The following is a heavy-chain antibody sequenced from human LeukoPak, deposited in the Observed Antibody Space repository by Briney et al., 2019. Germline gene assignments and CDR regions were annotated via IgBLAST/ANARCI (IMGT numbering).Heavy chain of an antibody. J-gene: IGHJ4*02. D-gene: IGHD6-6*01. V-gene: IGHV3-30*04. Sequence: GGSLRLSCAASGFTFSDYAMHWVRQAPGKGLEWVAVMSYDGSNKYYPDSVKGRFTISRDNSKNTLYLQMNSLRAEDTAVYYCARGGVYSTSAVDYWGQGTLVTVSS. CDR2: MSYDGSNK. CDR1: GFTFSDYA. CDR3: ARGGVYSTSAVDY.